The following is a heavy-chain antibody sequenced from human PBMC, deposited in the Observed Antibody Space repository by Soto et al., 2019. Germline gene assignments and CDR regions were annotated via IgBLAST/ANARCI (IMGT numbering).Heavy chain of an antibody. V-gene: IGHV4-59*08. CDR3: ARHYRSLGSATFDI. CDR2: IYYSGST. Sequence: QVQLQETGPGLVKPSETLSLTCTVSGGSISSYYWSWIRQPPGKGLEWIGYIYYSGSTNYNPSLKRRDPITVDTSKNQGSRKLSSVTAADTAVYYCARHYRSLGSATFDIWGQGTMVTVSS. J-gene: IGHJ3*02. CDR1: GGSISSYY.